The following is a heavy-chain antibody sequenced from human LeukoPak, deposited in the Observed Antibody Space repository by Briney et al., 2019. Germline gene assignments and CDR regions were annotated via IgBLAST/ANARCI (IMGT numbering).Heavy chain of an antibody. CDR1: GGSFSGYY. CDR3: ARGGDYGDYWWFDP. J-gene: IGHJ5*02. V-gene: IGHV4-34*01. CDR2: INHSGST. D-gene: IGHD4-17*01. Sequence: SETLSLTCAVYGGSFSGYYWSWIRQPPGRGLEWIGEINHSGSTNYNPSLKSRVTISVDTSKNQFSLKLNSVTAADTAVYYCARGGDYGDYWWFDPWGQGTLVTVSS.